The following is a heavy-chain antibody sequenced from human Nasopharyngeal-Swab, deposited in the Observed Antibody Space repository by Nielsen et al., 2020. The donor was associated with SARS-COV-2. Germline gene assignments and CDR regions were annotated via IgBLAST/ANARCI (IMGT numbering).Heavy chain of an antibody. J-gene: IGHJ1*01. CDR3: AKDYDQDGYSP. Sequence: GESLKISCQTSGYTFAHDWIGWVRQMPGKGLEWLGIIFPDDSQTRYSPSFKGQVTISVDKSTSTAYLQGSSLKASDTAIYYCAKDYDQDGYSPWGQGTLVTVSS. V-gene: IGHV5-51*01. CDR1: GYTFAHDW. CDR2: IFPDDSQT. D-gene: IGHD3-22*01.